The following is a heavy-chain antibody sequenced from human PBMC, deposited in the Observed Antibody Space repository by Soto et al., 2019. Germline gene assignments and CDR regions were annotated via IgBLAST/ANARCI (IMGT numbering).Heavy chain of an antibody. Sequence: SLILSCAASCFNVSRSSISWVRPAPGKGPEWGSVIYSGGSADYADSVQGGFTISRDNSKNTLYLQMHSLRAEDTAVHYSATVLIPLLPYFDCWAQGTPVTVSS. D-gene: IGHD2-15*01. J-gene: IGHJ4*02. CDR3: ATVLIPLLPYFDC. CDR1: CFNVSRSS. V-gene: IGHV3-53*01. CDR2: IYSGGSA.